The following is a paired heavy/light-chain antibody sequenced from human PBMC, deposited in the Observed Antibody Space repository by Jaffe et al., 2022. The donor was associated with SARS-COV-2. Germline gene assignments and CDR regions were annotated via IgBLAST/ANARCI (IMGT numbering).Heavy chain of an antibody. J-gene: IGHJ4*02. Sequence: EVLLVESGGGLVQPGGSLRLSCAASAFIFSDYYMDWVRQAPGKGLEWVGRIRNKPNSYTTEYAASVKGRFTISRDDSSNSLFLQMNSLKTEDTAVYYCVRDLTGRTDYWGQGTLVTVSS. CDR2: IRNKPNSYTT. D-gene: IGHD2-8*02. CDR3: VRDLTGRTDY. CDR1: AFIFSDYY. V-gene: IGHV3-72*01.
Light chain of an antibody. CDR3: LQHYSYPIT. J-gene: IGKJ5*01. CDR2: ATS. CDR1: QGIRVD. Sequence: DIQMTQSPSFLSASVGDRVTITCRASQGIRVDLGWYQQKPGKAPTRLIYATSNLQSGVPSRFSGSGSGTEFTLTISSLQPEDFATYYCLQHYSYPITLGQGTRLEIK. V-gene: IGKV1-17*01.